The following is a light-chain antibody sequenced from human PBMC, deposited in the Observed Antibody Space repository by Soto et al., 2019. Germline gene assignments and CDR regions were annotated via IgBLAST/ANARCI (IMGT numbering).Light chain of an antibody. CDR1: QSVTNS. CDR3: QQHISWPLT. J-gene: IGKJ4*01. V-gene: IGKV3-11*01. CDR2: DAS. Sequence: EIGLTQSPATLSLSPGESATLACRAGQSVTNSLAWYQQKPGQAPRLLVYDASNRATGIPTRFSGSGSGTDFTLTISNLEPEDFAVYYCQQHISWPLTFGGATKVDIK.